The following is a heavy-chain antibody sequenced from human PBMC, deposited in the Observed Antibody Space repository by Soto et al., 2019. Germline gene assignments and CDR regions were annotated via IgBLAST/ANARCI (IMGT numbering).Heavy chain of an antibody. V-gene: IGHV3-21*01. CDR2: ISSSSSYI. CDR3: ARDWGYGDEWSLGNYYYYMDV. Sequence: GGSLRLSCAASGFTFSSYSMNWVRQAPGKGLEWVSSISSSSSYIYYADSVKGRFTISRDNAKNSLYLQMNSLRAEDTAVYYCARDWGYGDEWSLGNYYYYMDVWGKGTTVTVSS. D-gene: IGHD4-17*01. J-gene: IGHJ6*03. CDR1: GFTFSSYS.